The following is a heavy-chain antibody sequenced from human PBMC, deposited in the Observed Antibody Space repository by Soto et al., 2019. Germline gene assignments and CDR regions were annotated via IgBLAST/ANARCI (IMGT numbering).Heavy chain of an antibody. CDR2: ISSSTTDI. J-gene: IGHJ4*02. Sequence: EVQLVESGGGLVQPGGSLRLSCAASGLPFIGYSINWVRQAPGKGLEWVSYISSSTTDIQYAEFVNGRFTISRDNAKNSVWLQMNSLRVEDTAVYYCTRDRQQVAFDSWGQGTLVTVSS. D-gene: IGHD6-6*01. V-gene: IGHV3-48*01. CDR1: GLPFIGYS. CDR3: TRDRQQVAFDS.